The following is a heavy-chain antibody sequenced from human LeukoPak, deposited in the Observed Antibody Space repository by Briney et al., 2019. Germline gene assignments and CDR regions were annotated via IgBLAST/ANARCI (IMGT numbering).Heavy chain of an antibody. Sequence: GGSLRLSCAASGFTFSSYWMHWVRQAPGKGLVWVSRINSDGSSTSYADSVKGRFTISRDNAKNTLYLQMNSLRVEDTAVYYCARVHRLTGTTNDYWGQGTLVTVSS. J-gene: IGHJ4*02. V-gene: IGHV3-74*01. D-gene: IGHD1-7*01. CDR3: ARVHRLTGTTNDY. CDR1: GFTFSSYW. CDR2: INSDGSST.